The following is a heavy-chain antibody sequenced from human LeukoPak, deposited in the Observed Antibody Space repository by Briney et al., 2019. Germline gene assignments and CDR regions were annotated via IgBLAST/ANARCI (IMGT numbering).Heavy chain of an antibody. J-gene: IGHJ4*02. Sequence: PGGSLRLSCAASGFTFSTSSMNWVRQTPGKGLEWMSYIRGSSSTIYYADSVKGRFTISRDNAKNSLYLQMNNLRAEDTGVYFCARDARSHCSTDDCYGPFFDYWGKGSLVTVSS. CDR2: IRGSSSTI. V-gene: IGHV3-48*01. CDR1: GFTFSTSS. CDR3: ARDARSHCSTDDCYGPFFDY. D-gene: IGHD2-21*02.